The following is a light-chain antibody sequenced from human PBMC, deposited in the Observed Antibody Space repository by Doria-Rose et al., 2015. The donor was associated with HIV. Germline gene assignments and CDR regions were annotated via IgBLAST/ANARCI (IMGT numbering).Light chain of an antibody. J-gene: IGKJ1*01. V-gene: IGKV3-20*01. CDR2: DGS. CDR1: QSFSSTY. Sequence: TQSPGTLSLPPGERATLSCRASQSFSSTYLAWYQQKPGQAPSLLIYDGSTRATGFPDRFSASGSGTDFTLTINRLEPGDFALYYCHQYGTSWTFGQGTKVEI. CDR3: HQYGTSWT.